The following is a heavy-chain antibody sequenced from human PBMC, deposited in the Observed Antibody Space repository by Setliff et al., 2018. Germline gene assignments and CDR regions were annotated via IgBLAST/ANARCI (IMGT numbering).Heavy chain of an antibody. J-gene: IGHJ4*02. CDR3: RFWSSYYKNDY. CDR2: INQSGNT. CDR1: GGSFSDYY. D-gene: IGHD3-3*01. Sequence: SETLSLTCTVYGGSFSDYYWGWIRQSPGKRPEWIAEINQSGNTNYNPSLNSRVSVSVDTPTNQFSLKVFSVTAADTAVYYCRFWSSYYKNDYWAQGTMVTVS. V-gene: IGHV4-34*01.